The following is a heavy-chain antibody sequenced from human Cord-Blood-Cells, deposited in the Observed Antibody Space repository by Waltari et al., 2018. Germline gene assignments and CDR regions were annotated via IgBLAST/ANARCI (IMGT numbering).Heavy chain of an antibody. Sequence: SSYAISWVRQAPGQGLEWIGRIIPIFGTANYAQKFQGRVTITADESTSTAYMELSSLRSEDTAVYYCARVSGVLTGDAFDIWGQGTMVTVSS. D-gene: IGHD7-27*01. CDR3: ARVSGVLTGDAFDI. J-gene: IGHJ3*02. V-gene: IGHV1-69*15. CDR2: IIPIFGTA. CDR1: SSYA.